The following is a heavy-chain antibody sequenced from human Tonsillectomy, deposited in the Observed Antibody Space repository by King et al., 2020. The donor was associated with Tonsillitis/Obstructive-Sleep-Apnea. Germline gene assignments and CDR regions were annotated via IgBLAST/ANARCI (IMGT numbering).Heavy chain of an antibody. Sequence: VQLQQWGAGQLKPSETLSLTCAVYGGSFSGYYWSWIRQPPGKGLEWIGEINHSGTTNYNPSLKSRVTISLDTSKNQFSLKLSSVTAADTAVYYCARNIVVVVAATDPFDYWGQGTLVTVSS. V-gene: IGHV4-34*01. CDR1: GGSFSGYY. CDR2: INHSGTT. D-gene: IGHD2-15*01. J-gene: IGHJ4*02. CDR3: ARNIVVVVAATDPFDY.